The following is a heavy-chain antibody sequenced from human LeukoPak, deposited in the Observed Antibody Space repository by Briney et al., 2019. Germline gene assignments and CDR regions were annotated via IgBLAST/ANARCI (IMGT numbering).Heavy chain of an antibody. Sequence: SGPTLVNPTQTLTLTCTFSGFSLSTSGMRVSWIRQPPGKALEWLARIDWDDDKFYSTSLKTRLTISKDTSKNQVVLTVTNMDPVDTATYYCARGNYDILTGYSDAFDIWGQGTMVTVSS. CDR3: ARGNYDILTGYSDAFDI. D-gene: IGHD3-9*01. V-gene: IGHV2-70*04. CDR2: IDWDDDK. J-gene: IGHJ3*02. CDR1: GFSLSTSGMR.